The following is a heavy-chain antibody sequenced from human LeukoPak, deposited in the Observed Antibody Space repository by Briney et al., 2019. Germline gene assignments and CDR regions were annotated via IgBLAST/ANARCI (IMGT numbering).Heavy chain of an antibody. J-gene: IGHJ5*02. CDR2: IYSGGST. CDR1: GFTFSSYA. Sequence: GSLRLSCAASGFTFSSYAMSWVRQAPGKGLEWVSVIYSGGSTYYADSVKGRFTISRDNSKNTLYLQMNSLRAEDTAVYYCARELYCSGGSCYPSTGWFDPWGQGTLVTVSS. V-gene: IGHV3-53*01. D-gene: IGHD2-15*01. CDR3: ARELYCSGGSCYPSTGWFDP.